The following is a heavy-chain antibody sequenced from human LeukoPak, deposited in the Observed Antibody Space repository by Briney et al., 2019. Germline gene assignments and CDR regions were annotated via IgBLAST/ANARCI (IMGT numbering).Heavy chain of an antibody. Sequence: AASVKVSCKASGYIFTNYGISWVRQAPGQGLEWMGWISAYNDNTNYAQKVQGRLTMTADTSTSTAHMELKSLRSDDTAVYYCARRITMVRGVIYAFDIWGQGTMVTVSS. CDR3: ARRITMVRGVIYAFDI. D-gene: IGHD3-10*01. V-gene: IGHV1-18*01. J-gene: IGHJ3*02. CDR1: GYIFTNYG. CDR2: ISAYNDNT.